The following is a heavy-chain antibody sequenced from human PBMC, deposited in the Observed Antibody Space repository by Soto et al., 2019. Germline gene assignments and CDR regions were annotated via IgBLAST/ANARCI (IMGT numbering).Heavy chain of an antibody. CDR2: IYYSGTT. V-gene: IGHV4-59*01. CDR3: ARSVVHQWLVHDAFDV. J-gene: IGHJ3*01. D-gene: IGHD6-19*01. CDR1: RGSISSSY. Sequence: SETLSLTCTISRGSISSSYSSWIPQSPRTGLEWIAYIYYSGTTNYNPSLESRVTISIDTSKNQFSLRLTSVTAADTAVYYCARSVVHQWLVHDAFDVWGRGTLVT.